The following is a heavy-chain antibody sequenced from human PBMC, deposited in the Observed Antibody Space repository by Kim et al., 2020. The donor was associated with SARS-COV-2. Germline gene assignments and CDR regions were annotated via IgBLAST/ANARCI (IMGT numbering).Heavy chain of an antibody. Sequence: GGSLRLSCAASGFTFGDYAMHWVRQAPGKGLEWVSGISWNSGDIGYADSVKGRFTISRDNAKNSLYLQMNSLRAEDTALYYCAKDFFSGSYYWPSTFGAYGMDVWGQGTTVTVSS. J-gene: IGHJ6*02. CDR3: AKDFFSGSYYWPSTFGAYGMDV. CDR2: ISWNSGDI. V-gene: IGHV3-9*01. CDR1: GFTFGDYA. D-gene: IGHD3-10*01.